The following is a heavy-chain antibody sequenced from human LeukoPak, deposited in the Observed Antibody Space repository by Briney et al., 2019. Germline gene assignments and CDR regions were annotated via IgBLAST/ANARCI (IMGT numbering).Heavy chain of an antibody. CDR1: GGTFSSYA. CDR3: ARPHYYDSSGYYYYFDY. V-gene: IGHV1-69*04. J-gene: IGHJ4*02. Sequence: SVKVSCKASGGTFSSYAISWVRQAPGQGLEWMGRIIPILGIANYAQKFQGRVTITADKSTSTAYVELSSLRSEDTAVYYCARPHYYDSSGYYYYFDYWGQGTLVTVSS. D-gene: IGHD3-22*01. CDR2: IIPILGIA.